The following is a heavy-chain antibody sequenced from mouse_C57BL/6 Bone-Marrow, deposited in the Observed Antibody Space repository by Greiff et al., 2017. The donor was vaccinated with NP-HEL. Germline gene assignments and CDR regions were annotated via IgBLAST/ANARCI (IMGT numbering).Heavy chain of an antibody. V-gene: IGHV5-17*01. J-gene: IGHJ2*01. Sequence: EVQRVESGGGLVKPGGSLKLSCAASGFTFSDYGMHWVRQAPEKGLEWVAYISSGSSTIYYADTVKGRFTISRDNAKNTRFLQMTSLRSEDTAMYYCARWGYGSDYYFDYWGQGTTLTVSS. CDR1: GFTFSDYG. CDR2: ISSGSSTI. D-gene: IGHD1-1*01. CDR3: ARWGYGSDYYFDY.